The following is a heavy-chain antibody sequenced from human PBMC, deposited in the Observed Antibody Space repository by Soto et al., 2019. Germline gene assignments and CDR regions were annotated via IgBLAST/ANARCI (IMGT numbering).Heavy chain of an antibody. CDR3: AKRPLTAAVFDY. D-gene: IGHD6-13*01. V-gene: IGHV3-23*01. Sequence: EVQLLESGGGLVQPGGSLRLSCAASGFTFSNYAMSWVRQAPGKGLEWVSVITGSGGGTYFVDSVKGWFTISRDNSKNTVYLQMNSLRAEDTAVYYCAKRPLTAAVFDYWGQGTLVTVSS. J-gene: IGHJ4*02. CDR2: ITGSGGGT. CDR1: GFTFSNYA.